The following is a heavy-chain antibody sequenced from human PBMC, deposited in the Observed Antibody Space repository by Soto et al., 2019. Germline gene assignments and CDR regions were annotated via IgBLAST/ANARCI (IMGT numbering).Heavy chain of an antibody. CDR1: GFTFSSYG. V-gene: IGHV3-30*18. CDR3: AKDLTVTTSY. D-gene: IGHD4-17*01. J-gene: IGHJ4*02. Sequence: QVQLVESGGGVVQPGRSLRLSCAASGFTFSSYGMHWVRQAPGKGLEWVAVISYDGSNKYYADPVKGRFTISRDNSKNTLYLQMNSLRAEDTAVYYCAKDLTVTTSYWGQGTLVTVSS. CDR2: ISYDGSNK.